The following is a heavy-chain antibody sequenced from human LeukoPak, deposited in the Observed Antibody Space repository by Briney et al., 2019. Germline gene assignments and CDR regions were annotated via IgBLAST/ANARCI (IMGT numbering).Heavy chain of an antibody. V-gene: IGHV4-30-4*01. D-gene: IGHD3-3*01. CDR2: IYYSGST. J-gene: IGHJ4*02. CDR1: GGSISSGDYY. CDR3: AARPTIFGVVIAGGNFDY. Sequence: SSQTLSLTCTVSGGSISSGDYYWSWIRQPPGKGLEWIGYIYYSGSTYYNPSLKSRVTISVDTSKNQFSLKLSSVTAADTAVYYCAARPTIFGVVIAGGNFDYWGQGTLVTVSS.